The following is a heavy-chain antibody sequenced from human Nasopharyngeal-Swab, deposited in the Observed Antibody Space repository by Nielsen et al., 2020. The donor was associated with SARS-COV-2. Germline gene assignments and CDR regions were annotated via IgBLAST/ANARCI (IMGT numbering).Heavy chain of an antibody. D-gene: IGHD5-12*01. Sequence: PGKGLEWIGSIYYSGSTHYNPSLKSRVTISVDTSKNQFSLKLSSVTAADTAVYYCASSIRYSGYDLGFDYWGQGTLVTVSS. CDR3: ASSIRYSGYDLGFDY. J-gene: IGHJ4*02. V-gene: IGHV4-39*07. CDR2: IYYSGST.